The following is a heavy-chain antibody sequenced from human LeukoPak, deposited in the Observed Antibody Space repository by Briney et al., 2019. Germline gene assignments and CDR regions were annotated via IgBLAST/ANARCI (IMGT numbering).Heavy chain of an antibody. J-gene: IGHJ4*02. CDR1: GFTFSSYE. CDR3: ASFPVWLLFDY. CDR2: ISSSGSTI. D-gene: IGHD3-16*01. V-gene: IGHV3-48*03. Sequence: PGGSLRLSCAASGFTFSSYEMNWVRQTPGKGLEWVSYISSSGSTIYYADSVKGRFTISRDNAKNSLYLQMNSLRAEDTAVYYCASFPVWLLFDYWGQGTLVTVSS.